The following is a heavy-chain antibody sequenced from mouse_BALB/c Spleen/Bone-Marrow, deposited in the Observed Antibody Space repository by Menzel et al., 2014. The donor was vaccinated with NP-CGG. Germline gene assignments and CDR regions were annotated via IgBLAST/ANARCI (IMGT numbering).Heavy chain of an antibody. CDR3: ARYSYGSRGYYFDY. Sequence: EVQRVESGAEPVKPGASVKLSCTASGFNIKDTYMHWVKQRPEQGLEWIGRIDPANGNTKYDPKFQGKATITADTSSNTAYLQLSSLTSEDTAVYYCARYSYGSRGYYFDYWGQGTTLTVSS. D-gene: IGHD1-1*01. J-gene: IGHJ2*01. CDR2: IDPANGNT. CDR1: GFNIKDTY. V-gene: IGHV14-3*02.